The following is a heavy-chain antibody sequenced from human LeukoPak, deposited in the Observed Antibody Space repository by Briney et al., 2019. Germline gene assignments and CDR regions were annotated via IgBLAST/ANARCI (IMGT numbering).Heavy chain of an antibody. D-gene: IGHD3-16*01. CDR1: GGSISSSSYY. CDR3: ARLPRGLIRSY. CDR2: IYYSGST. V-gene: IGHV4-39*07. J-gene: IGHJ4*02. Sequence: SETLSLTCTVSGGSISSSSYYWGWIRQPPGKGLEWIGSIYYSGSTHYNPSLKSRVTISVDTSKNQFSLKLSSVTAADTAVYYCARLPRGLIRSYWGQGTLVTVSS.